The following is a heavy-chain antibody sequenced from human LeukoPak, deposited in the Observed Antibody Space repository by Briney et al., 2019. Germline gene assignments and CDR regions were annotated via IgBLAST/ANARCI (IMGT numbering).Heavy chain of an antibody. D-gene: IGHD3-22*01. J-gene: IGHJ4*02. CDR2: ISAYNGNT. CDR1: GYTFTSYG. Sequence: ASVKVSCKASGYTFTSYGISWVRQAPGQGLEWMGWISAYNGNTNYAQKLQGIVTITTDTSTSTAYMELRSLRSDDTAVYYCARDTYFYDSSGYFDYWGQGTLVTVSS. CDR3: ARDTYFYDSSGYFDY. V-gene: IGHV1-18*01.